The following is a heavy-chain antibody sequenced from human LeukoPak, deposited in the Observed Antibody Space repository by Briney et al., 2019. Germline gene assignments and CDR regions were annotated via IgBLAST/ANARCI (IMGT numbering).Heavy chain of an antibody. D-gene: IGHD6-13*01. V-gene: IGHV3-48*03. CDR2: ISTTGTTI. CDR1: GFTFSSYE. J-gene: IGHJ5*02. CDR3: AREGSTWGGDWFDP. Sequence: GGSLRLSCAASGFTFSSYEMNWVRQAPGKGLEWVSYISTTGTTIYYGDSVKGRFTISRDNAKNSLYLQMNSLRVEDTAVYYCAREGSTWGGDWFDPWGQGTLVTVSS.